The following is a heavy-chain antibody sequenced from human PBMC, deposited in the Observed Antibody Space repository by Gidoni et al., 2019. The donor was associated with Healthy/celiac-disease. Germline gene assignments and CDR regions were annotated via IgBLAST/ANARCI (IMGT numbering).Heavy chain of an antibody. CDR3: ARDQRRYCSGGSCYSGADYFYY. Sequence: QLQLQESGPGLVKPSETLSLTCTVSGGSISSSSYYWGWLRQPPGKGLEWIGSIYYSGSTYYNPSLKSRVTISVDTSKNQFSLKLSSVTAADTAVYYCARDQRRYCSGGSCYSGADYFYYWGQGTLVTVSS. V-gene: IGHV4-39*07. J-gene: IGHJ4*02. D-gene: IGHD2-15*01. CDR2: IYYSGST. CDR1: GGSISSSSYY.